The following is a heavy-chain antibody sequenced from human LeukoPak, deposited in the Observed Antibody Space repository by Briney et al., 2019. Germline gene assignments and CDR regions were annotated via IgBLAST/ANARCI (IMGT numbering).Heavy chain of an antibody. CDR3: AKDHWGVEMSYYFDY. CDR1: GFTFSSYG. J-gene: IGHJ4*02. Sequence: GRSLRLSCAASGFTFSSYGMHWVRQAPGKGLEWVAVIWYDGSNKYYADSVKGRFTMSRDNSKNTLYLQMNSLRAEDTAVYYCAKDHWGVEMSYYFDYWGQGTLVTVSS. D-gene: IGHD3-10*01. V-gene: IGHV3-33*06. CDR2: IWYDGSNK.